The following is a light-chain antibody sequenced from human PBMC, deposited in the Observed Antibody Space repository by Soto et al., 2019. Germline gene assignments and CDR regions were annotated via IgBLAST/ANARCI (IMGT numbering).Light chain of an antibody. V-gene: IGKV1-5*01. CDR1: QSVNHW. CDR2: DAS. CDR3: QQYNSYWT. J-gene: IGKJ1*01. Sequence: MYQYPSTLSATIGERVTISCRASQSVNHWLAWYQRKPGKAPKLLIHDASTLESGIPSRFSGSGSGTEFTLTISSLQPDDFATYYCQQYNSYWTFGQG.